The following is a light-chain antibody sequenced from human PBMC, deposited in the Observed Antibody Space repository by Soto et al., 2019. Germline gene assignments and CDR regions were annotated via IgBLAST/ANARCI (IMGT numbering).Light chain of an antibody. V-gene: IGKV3-15*01. CDR2: GAS. CDR3: PQYGSSGT. Sequence: EIVMTQSPATLSVSPGERATLSCRASQSVSSNLAWYQQKPGQAPRLLIYGASTRATGIPARFSGSGSGTEFTLTISSLQSEDFAVYYCPQYGSSGTFGQGTKV. J-gene: IGKJ1*01. CDR1: QSVSSN.